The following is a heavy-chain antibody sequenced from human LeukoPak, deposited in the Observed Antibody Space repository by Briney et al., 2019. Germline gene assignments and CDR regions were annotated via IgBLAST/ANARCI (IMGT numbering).Heavy chain of an antibody. J-gene: IGHJ6*04. Sequence: GGSLRLSCAASGFTFSSYWMHWVREAPGKGLGWVSRINSDGSSTSYADSVKGRFTISRDNAKNTLYLQMNSMRAEDTAVYYCARDGSGTYYYGMDVWGKGTTVTVSS. D-gene: IGHD3-10*01. V-gene: IGHV3-74*01. CDR3: ARDGSGTYYYGMDV. CDR2: INSDGSST. CDR1: GFTFSSYW.